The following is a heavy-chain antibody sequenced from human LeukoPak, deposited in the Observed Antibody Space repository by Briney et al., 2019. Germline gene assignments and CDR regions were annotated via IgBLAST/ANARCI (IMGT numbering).Heavy chain of an antibody. CDR1: GGSISSSNYY. V-gene: IGHV4-39*01. CDR3: ARGDMITFGGVIVPVDY. D-gene: IGHD3-16*02. CDR2: IYYSGST. Sequence: PSETLSLTCTVSGGSISSSNYYWGWIRQPPGKGLEWIGSIYYSGSTYYNPSLKSRVTISVDTSKNQFSLKLSSVTAPDTAVYYCARGDMITFGGVIVPVDYWGQGTLVTVSS. J-gene: IGHJ4*02.